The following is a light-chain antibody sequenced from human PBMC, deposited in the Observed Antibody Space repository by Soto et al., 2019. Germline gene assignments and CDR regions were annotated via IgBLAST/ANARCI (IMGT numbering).Light chain of an antibody. J-gene: IGKJ2*01. CDR1: QAIRND. Sequence: AIQMTQSPSSLSASVGDRVTITCRASQAIRNDLGWYQQKPGEAPKLLIYGTYGLQSGVPSRFSGSGSDTDFTLTINSLQPEDFATYYCLQDYNYPYTFGQGT. CDR3: LQDYNYPYT. V-gene: IGKV1-6*01. CDR2: GTY.